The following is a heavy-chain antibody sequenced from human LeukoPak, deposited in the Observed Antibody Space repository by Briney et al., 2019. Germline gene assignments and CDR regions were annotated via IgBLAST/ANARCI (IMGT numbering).Heavy chain of an antibody. J-gene: IGHJ1*01. D-gene: IGHD2-2*01. CDR3: ARAYCSSTSCYMGWFQH. CDR1: GGSFSGYY. Sequence: SETLSLTCAVYGGSFSGYYWSWIRQPPGKGLEWIGEINHSGSTNYNPSLKSRVTISVDTSKNQFSLKLSSVTAADTAVYYCARAYCSSTSCYMGWFQHWGQGTLVTVSS. CDR2: INHSGST. V-gene: IGHV4-34*01.